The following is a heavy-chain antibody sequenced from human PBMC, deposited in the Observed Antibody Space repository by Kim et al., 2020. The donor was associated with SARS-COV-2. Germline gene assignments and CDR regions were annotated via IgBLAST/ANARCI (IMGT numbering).Heavy chain of an antibody. J-gene: IGHJ4*02. V-gene: IGHV3-11*04. D-gene: IGHD3-9*01. CDR3: AREGWAGYFDWLFPFDY. Sequence: GGSLRLSCAASGFTFSDYYMSWIRQAPGKGLEWVSYISSSGSTIYYADSVKGRFTISRDNAKNSLYLQMNSLRAEDTAVYYCAREGWAGYFDWLFPFDYWGQGTLVTVSS. CDR2: ISSSGSTI. CDR1: GFTFSDYY.